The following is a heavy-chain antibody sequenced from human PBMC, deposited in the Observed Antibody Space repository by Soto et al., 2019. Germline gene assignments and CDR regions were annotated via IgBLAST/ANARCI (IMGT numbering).Heavy chain of an antibody. D-gene: IGHD5-12*01. Sequence: SETLSLTCTVSGGSISSSSYYWVWIRQPPGKGLEWIGSIYYSGSTNYNPSLKSRVTISVDTSKNQFSLKLSSVTAADTAVYYCARMSLGLRFRHYGGWFDPWGQGTLVTVST. V-gene: IGHV4-39*07. CDR3: ARMSLGLRFRHYGGWFDP. CDR1: GGSISSSSYY. J-gene: IGHJ5*02. CDR2: IYYSGST.